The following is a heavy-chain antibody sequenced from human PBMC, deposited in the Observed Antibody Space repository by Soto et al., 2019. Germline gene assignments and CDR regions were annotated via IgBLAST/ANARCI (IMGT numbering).Heavy chain of an antibody. J-gene: IGHJ3*02. CDR3: ARSYGDYKRDAFDI. CDR2: IHYSGST. V-gene: IGHV4-31*03. Sequence: PSETLSLTCTVSGDSISSGGYYWSWIRQHPGKGLEWIGYIHYSGSTFYNPSLKSRVTISVDTSKNQFSLKLSSVTAADTAVYYCARSYGDYKRDAFDIWGQGTMVT. D-gene: IGHD4-17*01. CDR1: GDSISSGGYY.